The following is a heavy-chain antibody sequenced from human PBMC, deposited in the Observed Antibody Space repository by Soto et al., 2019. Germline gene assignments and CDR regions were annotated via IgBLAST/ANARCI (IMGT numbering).Heavy chain of an antibody. CDR3: VQSPRSIVGPTTGY. CDR1: GFTLSTSA. CDR2: IGSSGSTT. D-gene: IGHD1-26*01. Sequence: GGSLRLSCAASGFTLSTSAMTWVRQAPGKGLEWVSSIGSSGSTTYYADSVKGRFSISRDNSKNTVYLQMNSLRAEDTAVYYCVQSPRSIVGPTTGYWGQGTLVTVSS. J-gene: IGHJ4*02. V-gene: IGHV3-23*01.